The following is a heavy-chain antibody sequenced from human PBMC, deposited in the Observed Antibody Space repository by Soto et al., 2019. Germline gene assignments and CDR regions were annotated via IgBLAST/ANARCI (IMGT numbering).Heavy chain of an antibody. CDR1: GFTFSSYA. J-gene: IGHJ4*02. D-gene: IGHD6-13*01. CDR2: ISGSGGST. CDR3: AKIHRRGSSWNYFDY. Sequence: GGSLRLSCAASGFTFSSYAMSWVRQAPGKGLEWVSAISGSGGSTYYADSVKGRFTISRDNSKNTLYLQMNSLRAEDTAVYYCAKIHRRGSSWNYFDYWGQGTLVTVSS. V-gene: IGHV3-23*01.